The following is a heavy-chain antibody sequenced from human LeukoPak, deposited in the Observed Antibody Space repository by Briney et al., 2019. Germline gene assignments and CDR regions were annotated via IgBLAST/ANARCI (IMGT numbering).Heavy chain of an antibody. J-gene: IGHJ4*02. V-gene: IGHV4-30-4*08. CDR1: GGSFSGYY. Sequence: PSETLSLTCAVYGGSFSGYYWSWIRQPPGKGLEWIGYIYYSGSTYYNPSLKSRVTISVDTSKNQFSLKLSSVTAADTAVYYCARAEQWLTYYWGQGTLVTVSS. D-gene: IGHD6-19*01. CDR2: IYYSGST. CDR3: ARAEQWLTYY.